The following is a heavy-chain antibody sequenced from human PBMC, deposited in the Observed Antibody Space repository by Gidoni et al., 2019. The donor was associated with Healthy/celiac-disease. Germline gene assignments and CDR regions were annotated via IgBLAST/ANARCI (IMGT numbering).Heavy chain of an antibody. J-gene: IGHJ5*02. Sequence: QLQLQESGPGLVKPSETLSLTCTVPGGSISSSSYYWGWIRQPPGKGLEWIGSIYYSGSTYYNPSLKSRVTISVDTSKNQFSLKLSSVTAADTAVYYCASTYSSSWYGSKTDWFDPWGQGTLVTVSS. CDR1: GGSISSSSYY. CDR3: ASTYSSSWYGSKTDWFDP. D-gene: IGHD6-13*01. V-gene: IGHV4-39*07. CDR2: IYYSGST.